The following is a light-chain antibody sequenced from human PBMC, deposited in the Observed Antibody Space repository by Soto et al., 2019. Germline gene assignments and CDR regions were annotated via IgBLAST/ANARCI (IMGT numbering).Light chain of an antibody. CDR1: SSDVGNYNL. CDR2: EVT. J-gene: IGLJ2*01. V-gene: IGLV2-23*02. Sequence: QSALTQPASVSGSLGQSITISCTGTSSDVGNYNLVSWYQQHPGKAPKLIIFEVTKRPSWVSNRFSGSKSGNTASLTISGIQAEDEADYYCCSYAGHNSLIFGGGTKLTVL. CDR3: CSYAGHNSLI.